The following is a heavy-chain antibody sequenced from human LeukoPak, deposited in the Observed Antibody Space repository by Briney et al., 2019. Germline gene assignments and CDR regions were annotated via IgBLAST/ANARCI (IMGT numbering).Heavy chain of an antibody. CDR2: IYYSGST. D-gene: IGHD5-18*01. CDR1: GGSFSGYY. J-gene: IGHJ4*02. V-gene: IGHV4-59*01. CDR3: ARVKVDTAMVWFDY. Sequence: PSETLSLTCAVYGGSFSGYYWSWIRQPPGKGLEWIGYIYYSGSTNYNPSLKSRVTISVDTSKNQFSLKLSSVTAADTAVYYCARVKVDTAMVWFDYWGQGTLVTVSS.